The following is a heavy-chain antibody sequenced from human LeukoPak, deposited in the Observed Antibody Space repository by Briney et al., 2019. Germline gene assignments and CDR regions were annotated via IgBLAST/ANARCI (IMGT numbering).Heavy chain of an antibody. Sequence: GGSLRLSCAASGFTFSSYGMHWVRQAPGKGLEWVAFIRYDGSNKYYADSVKGRFTISRDNSKNTLYLQMNSLRAEDTAVYYCAKEDSSGCYPYFDYWGQGTLVTVSS. V-gene: IGHV3-30*02. D-gene: IGHD3-22*01. J-gene: IGHJ4*02. CDR2: IRYDGSNK. CDR1: GFTFSSYG. CDR3: AKEDSSGCYPYFDY.